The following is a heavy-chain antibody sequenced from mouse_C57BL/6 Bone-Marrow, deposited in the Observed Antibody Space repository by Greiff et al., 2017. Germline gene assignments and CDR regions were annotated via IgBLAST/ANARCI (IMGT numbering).Heavy chain of an antibody. CDR3: ARKGDGDYGGAMDY. CDR2: ISYDGSN. CDR1: GYSITSGYY. Sequence: ESGPGLVKPSQSLSLTCSVTGYSITSGYYWNWIRQFPGNELECVGYISYDGSNNYNPSLKNRISIARDTSKNQFFLKFNSVTTEDTATYYGARKGDGDYGGAMDYWGQGTSVTVSS. D-gene: IGHD2-13*01. J-gene: IGHJ4*01. V-gene: IGHV3-6*01.